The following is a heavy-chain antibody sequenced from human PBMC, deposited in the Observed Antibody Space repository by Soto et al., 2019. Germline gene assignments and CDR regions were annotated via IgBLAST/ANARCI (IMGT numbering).Heavy chain of an antibody. CDR2: ISGTTFYI. V-gene: IGHV3-21*02. Sequence: EVQLVESGGGLVKPGGSLRLSCAASGFTFSSYTMNWVRQAPGKGLEWISSISGTTFYIYYADSVKGRFTISRDNAGNSLFLQMYSLRPEDTAVYFCASDTGGPLDYWGQGTLVTVSS. D-gene: IGHD1-26*01. CDR3: ASDTGGPLDY. J-gene: IGHJ4*02. CDR1: GFTFSSYT.